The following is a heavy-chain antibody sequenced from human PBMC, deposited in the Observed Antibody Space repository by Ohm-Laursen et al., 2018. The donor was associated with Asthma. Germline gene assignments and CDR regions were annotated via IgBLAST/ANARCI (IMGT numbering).Heavy chain of an antibody. D-gene: IGHD3-22*01. CDR1: GFTFSNFA. CDR3: ARDRPYPKDYDSSGYPTYAFDI. V-gene: IGHV3-30-3*01. Sequence: RSLRLSCTASGFTFSNFAMHWVRQAPGKGLEWVSIITSDGSWTSYADSVKGRFTISRDNSKNTLYMQMNSLRPDDTAVYYCARDRPYPKDYDSSGYPTYAFDIWGQGTMVTVSS. CDR2: ITSDGSWT. J-gene: IGHJ3*02.